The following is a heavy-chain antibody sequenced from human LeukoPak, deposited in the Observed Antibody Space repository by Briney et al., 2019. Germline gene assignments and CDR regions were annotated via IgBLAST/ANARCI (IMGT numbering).Heavy chain of an antibody. D-gene: IGHD1-26*01. CDR2: ISSSSSYI. V-gene: IGHV3-21*01. Sequence: KTGGSLRLSCAASGFTFSSYSMNWVRQAPGKGLEWVSSISSSSSYIYYADSVKGRFTISRDNAKNSLYLQMNSLRAEDTAVYYCARGRGLPSGSSTLFDYWGQGTLVTVSS. CDR1: GFTFSSYS. J-gene: IGHJ4*02. CDR3: ARGRGLPSGSSTLFDY.